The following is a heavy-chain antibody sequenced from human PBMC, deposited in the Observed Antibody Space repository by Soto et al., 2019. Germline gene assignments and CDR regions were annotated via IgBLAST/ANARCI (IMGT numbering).Heavy chain of an antibody. J-gene: IGHJ4*02. D-gene: IGHD3-3*01. CDR2: ITDSGGDA. CDR3: AKGAKSGVVVEYFDS. V-gene: IGHV3-23*01. CDR1: GITFGSRA. Sequence: GGSLRLSCVASGITFGSRAMSWVRQAPGEGLEWVSTITDSGGDAKYADSVRGRFTISRDNSKNTLYLQMSSLRAEDSAVYYCAKGAKSGVVVEYFDSWGQGALVTVAS.